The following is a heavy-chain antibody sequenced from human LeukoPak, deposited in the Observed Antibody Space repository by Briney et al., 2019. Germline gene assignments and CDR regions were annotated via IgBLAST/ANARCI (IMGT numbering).Heavy chain of an antibody. CDR2: ISYSGST. CDR3: VAGWYVWYFDL. Sequence: PSETLSLTCTVSGGSISSYYWSWIRQPPGKGLEWIGYISYSGSTNYNPSLKSRVTVSVDTSKNQFSLKLSSVTAADTAVYYCVAGWYVWYFDLWGRGTLVTVSS. D-gene: IGHD6-19*01. CDR1: GGSISSYY. J-gene: IGHJ2*01. V-gene: IGHV4-59*08.